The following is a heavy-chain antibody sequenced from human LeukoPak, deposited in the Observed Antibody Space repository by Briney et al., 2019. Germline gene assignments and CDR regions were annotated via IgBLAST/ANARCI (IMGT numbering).Heavy chain of an antibody. J-gene: IGHJ6*03. CDR1: GGSFSGYY. D-gene: IGHD2-21*01. CDR2: INHSGST. V-gene: IGHV4-34*01. CDR3: ARVWYYYYMDV. Sequence: SETLSLTCAVYGGSFSGYYWSWIRQPPGKGLEWIGEINHSGSTNYNPSLKSRVTISVDTSKNQFSLKLSSVTAADTAVYYCARVWYYYYMDVWGKGTTVTVSS.